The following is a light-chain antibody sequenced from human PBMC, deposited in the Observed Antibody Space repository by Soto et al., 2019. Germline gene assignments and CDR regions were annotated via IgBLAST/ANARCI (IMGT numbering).Light chain of an antibody. Sequence: DIQMTQSPSSLSASVGDRVTITCRASQGIYNYLAWYQQKPGKAPKLLIYAASTLEAGFPSRFSGSGSGTDFTLTISSLQPEDVATYYCHKYNSALLTFGQGTRLEIK. CDR2: AAS. CDR3: HKYNSALLT. CDR1: QGIYNY. V-gene: IGKV1-27*01. J-gene: IGKJ5*01.